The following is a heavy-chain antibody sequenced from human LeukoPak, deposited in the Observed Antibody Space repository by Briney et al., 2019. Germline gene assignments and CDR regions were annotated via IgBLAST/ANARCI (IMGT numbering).Heavy chain of an antibody. V-gene: IGHV1-2*02. CDR2: INPNSGGT. D-gene: IGHD2/OR15-2a*01. J-gene: IGHJ5*02. CDR1: GYTFTSYY. CDR3: ARPLGSLKEYWWFDP. Sequence: GASVKVSCKASGYTFTSYYMHWVRQAPGQGLEWMGWINPNSGGTNYAQKFQGRVTMTRDTSISTAYMEPSRLRSDDTAVYYCARPLGSLKEYWWFDPWGQGTLVTVSS.